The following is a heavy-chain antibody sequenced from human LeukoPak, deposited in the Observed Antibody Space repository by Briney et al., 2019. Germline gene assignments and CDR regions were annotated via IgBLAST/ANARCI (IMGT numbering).Heavy chain of an antibody. CDR1: GGSFSGYY. J-gene: IGHJ4*02. Sequence: SETLSLTCAVYGGSFSGYYWSWIRQPPGKGLEWIGYIYYSGSTNYNPSLKSRVTISVGTSKNQFSLKLSSVTAADTAVYYCARSAGLGVTGYSYYFDYWGQGTLVTVSS. CDR2: IYYSGST. CDR3: ARSAGLGVTGYSYYFDY. D-gene: IGHD3-9*01. V-gene: IGHV4-59*01.